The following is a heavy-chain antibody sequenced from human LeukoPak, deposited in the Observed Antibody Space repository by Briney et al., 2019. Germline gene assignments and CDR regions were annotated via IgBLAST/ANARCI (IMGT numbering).Heavy chain of an antibody. CDR1: GFTFSTYN. V-gene: IGHV3-21*01. CDR2: ITSSSSYI. Sequence: GGSLRLSCAASGFTFSTYNMNWVRQAPGKGLEWVSSITSSSSYIYYADSVKGRFTISRDNAKNSLYLQMNSLRAEDTAVYYCARDPDYDSSGYWSAFDIWGQGTMVTVSS. J-gene: IGHJ3*02. D-gene: IGHD3-22*01. CDR3: ARDPDYDSSGYWSAFDI.